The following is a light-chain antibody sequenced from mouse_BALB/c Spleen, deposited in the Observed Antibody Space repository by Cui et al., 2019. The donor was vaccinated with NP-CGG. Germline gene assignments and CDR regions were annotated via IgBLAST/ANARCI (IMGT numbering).Light chain of an antibody. CDR2: GTN. V-gene: IGLV1*01. CDR1: TGAVTTSNY. J-gene: IGLJ1*01. Sequence: QAVVTQESALTPSPGVTVPLTCRSSTGAVTTSNYANGVQEKPDHLFTGLIGGTNNRAPGGPARFSGSLIGNKAALTITGAQTEDEAIYFCALWYSNHWVFGGGTKLTVL. CDR3: ALWYSNHWV.